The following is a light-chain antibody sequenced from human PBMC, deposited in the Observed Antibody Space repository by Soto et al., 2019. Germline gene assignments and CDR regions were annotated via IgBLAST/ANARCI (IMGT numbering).Light chain of an antibody. V-gene: IGKV3-20*01. CDR2: GVS. CDR3: QLYSGSPWT. Sequence: EIVLTQSPGTLSLSPGERATLSCRASQSISNKYLAWYQQEPGQAPRLLIHGVSIRATGIPDRFSGSGSGTDFTLTINRLEPEDFAVYYCQLYSGSPWTFGQGTKVEIK. CDR1: QSISNKY. J-gene: IGKJ1*01.